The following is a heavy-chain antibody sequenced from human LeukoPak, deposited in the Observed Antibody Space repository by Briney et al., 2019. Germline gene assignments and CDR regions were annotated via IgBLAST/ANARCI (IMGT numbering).Heavy chain of an antibody. CDR2: IIPIFGTA. Sequence: SVKVSCKASGGTFSSYAISWVRQAPGQGLEWMGGIIPIFGTANYAQKFQGRVTITADESTSTAYMELSSLRSEDTAVYYCARDLEGYCSSTSCYTPGMFDYWGQGTLVTVSS. CDR1: GGTFSSYA. CDR3: ARDLEGYCSSTSCYTPGMFDY. D-gene: IGHD2-2*02. V-gene: IGHV1-69*13. J-gene: IGHJ4*02.